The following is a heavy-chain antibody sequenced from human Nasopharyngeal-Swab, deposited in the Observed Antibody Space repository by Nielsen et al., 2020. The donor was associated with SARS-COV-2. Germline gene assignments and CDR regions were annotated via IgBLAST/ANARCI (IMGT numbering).Heavy chain of an antibody. Sequence: WIRQPPGKGLEWIGYIYYSGSTYYNPSLKSRVTISVDTSKNQFSLKLSSVTAADTAVYYCARASSYYGSGSYYYRGQGTLVTVSS. D-gene: IGHD3-10*01. V-gene: IGHV4-30-4*01. CDR3: ARASSYYGSGSYYY. J-gene: IGHJ4*02. CDR2: IYYSGST.